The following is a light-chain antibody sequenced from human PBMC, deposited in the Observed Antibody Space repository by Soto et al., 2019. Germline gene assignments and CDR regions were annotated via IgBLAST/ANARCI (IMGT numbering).Light chain of an antibody. J-gene: IGLJ1*01. CDR3: SSYAGTYIV. CDR2: DVS. Sequence: QSVLTQPPSASGSPGQSVTISCTGTSSDVGGYNYVSWYQQHPGKAPKLMIYDVSQRPSGVPDRFSGSKSGNTASLTVSGLQAEDEADYYCSSYAGTYIVFGNGTKVTVL. V-gene: IGLV2-8*01. CDR1: SSDVGGYNY.